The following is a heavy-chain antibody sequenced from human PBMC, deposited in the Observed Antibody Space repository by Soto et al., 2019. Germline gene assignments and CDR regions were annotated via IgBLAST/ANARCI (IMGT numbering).Heavy chain of an antibody. V-gene: IGHV1-69*01. D-gene: IGHD1-26*01. CDR3: ASIWEWELLAAFDI. Sequence: QVQLVQSGAEVKKPGSSVKVSCKASGGTFSSYAISWVRQAPGQGLEWMGGIIPIFGTANYAQKFQGRVTITADESTSTAYMELGSLRSEDTAVYYCASIWEWELLAAFDIWGQGTMVTVSS. J-gene: IGHJ3*02. CDR2: IIPIFGTA. CDR1: GGTFSSYA.